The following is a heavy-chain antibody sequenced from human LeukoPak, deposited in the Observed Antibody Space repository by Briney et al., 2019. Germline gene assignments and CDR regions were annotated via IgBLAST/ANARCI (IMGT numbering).Heavy chain of an antibody. D-gene: IGHD3-22*01. J-gene: IGHJ4*02. CDR2: IIPIFGTA. CDR3: ARGPRLTYYYDSSGYYLDY. V-gene: IGHV1-69*06. CDR1: GGTFSSYA. Sequence: SVKVSCKASGGTFSSYAISWVRQAPGQGLEWMGRIIPIFGTANYAQKFQGRVTITADKFTSTAYVELSSLRSEDTAVYYCARGPRLTYYYDSSGYYLDYWGQGTLVTVSS.